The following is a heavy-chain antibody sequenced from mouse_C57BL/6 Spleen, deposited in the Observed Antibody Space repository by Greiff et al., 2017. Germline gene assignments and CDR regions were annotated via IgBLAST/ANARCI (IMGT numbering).Heavy chain of an antibody. V-gene: IGHV1-69*01. CDR1: GYTFTSYW. CDR2: IDPSDSYT. CDR3: ARAGGREDYFDY. J-gene: IGHJ2*01. Sequence: QVHVKQPGAELVMPGASVKLSCKASGYTFTSYWMHWVKQRPGQGLEWIGEIDPSDSYTNYNQKFKGKSTLTVDKSSSTAYMQLSSLTSEDSAVYYCARAGGREDYFDYWGQGTTLTVSS. D-gene: IGHD3-3*01.